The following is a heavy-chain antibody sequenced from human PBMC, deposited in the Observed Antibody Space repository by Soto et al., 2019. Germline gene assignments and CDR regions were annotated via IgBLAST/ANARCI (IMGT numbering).Heavy chain of an antibody. Sequence: GGSLRLSCAASGFTFSSYAMSWVRQAPGKGLEWVSAISGSGGGTYYADSVKGRFTISRDNSKNTLYLQMNSLRAEDTAVYYCAKDGPCGGDCYNFDYWGQGTLVTVSS. CDR2: ISGSGGGT. V-gene: IGHV3-23*01. CDR3: AKDGPCGGDCYNFDY. D-gene: IGHD2-21*02. J-gene: IGHJ4*02. CDR1: GFTFSSYA.